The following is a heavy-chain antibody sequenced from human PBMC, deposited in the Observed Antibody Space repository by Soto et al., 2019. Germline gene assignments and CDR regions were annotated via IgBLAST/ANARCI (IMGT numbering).Heavy chain of an antibody. D-gene: IGHD5-12*01. CDR1: GFTFSSYS. CDR3: ARGPWSGYDPEGFDY. CDR2: ISSSSSTI. Sequence: EVQLVEPGGGLVQPGGSLRLSCAASGFTFSSYSMNWVRQAPGKGLEWVSYISSSSSTIYYADSVKGRFTISRDNAKNSLYLQMNSLRAEDTAVYYCARGPWSGYDPEGFDYWGQGTLVTVSS. V-gene: IGHV3-48*01. J-gene: IGHJ4*02.